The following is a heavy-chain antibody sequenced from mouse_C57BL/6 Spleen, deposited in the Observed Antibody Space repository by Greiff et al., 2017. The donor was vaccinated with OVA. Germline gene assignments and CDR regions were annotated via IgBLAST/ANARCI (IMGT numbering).Heavy chain of an antibody. CDR2: IRNKANNPAT. D-gene: IGHD1-1*01. CDR1: GFTFSDAW. Sequence: EVMLVESGGGLVQPGGSMKLSCAASGFTFSDAWMDWVRQSPEQGLEWVAEIRNKANNPATYYAESVKGRFTISRDASKSSVYLQMNSLRAEDTGIYYCTRRDYGSSYVFWYAMDYWGQGTSVTVSA. V-gene: IGHV6-6*01. J-gene: IGHJ4*01. CDR3: TRRDYGSSYVFWYAMDY.